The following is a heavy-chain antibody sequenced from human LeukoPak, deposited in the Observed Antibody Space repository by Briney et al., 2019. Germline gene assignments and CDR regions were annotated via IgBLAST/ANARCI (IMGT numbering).Heavy chain of an antibody. V-gene: IGHV3-53*01. CDR2: IYPDGRA. D-gene: IGHD5-18*01. Sequence: GGSLRLSCAASGVTVSTIYMGWVRQAPGKGLDWVSVIYPDGRAYYADSVKGRFTISRDNSKNTLYLQMNSLRAEDTAVYYCAFEDPDTSGYWGQGTLVTVSS. CDR1: GVTVSTIY. CDR3: AFEDPDTSGY. J-gene: IGHJ4*02.